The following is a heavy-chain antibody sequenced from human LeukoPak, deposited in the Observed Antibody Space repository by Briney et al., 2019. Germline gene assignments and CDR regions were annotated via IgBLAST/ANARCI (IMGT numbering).Heavy chain of an antibody. J-gene: IGHJ5*02. CDR2: IIPIFGTA. V-gene: IGHV1-69*13. CDR3: ARTTVTTGDWFDP. CDR1: GGTFSSYA. Sequence: SVKVSCKASGGTFSSYAISWVRQAPGQGLEWMGGIIPIFGTANYAQKFQGRVTITADESTSTAYMELSSLRSEDTAVYYCARTTVTTGDWFDPWGQGTLVTVSP. D-gene: IGHD4-17*01.